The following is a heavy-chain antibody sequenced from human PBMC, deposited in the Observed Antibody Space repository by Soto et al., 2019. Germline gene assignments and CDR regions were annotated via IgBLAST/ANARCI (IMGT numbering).Heavy chain of an antibody. V-gene: IGHV1-24*01. J-gene: IGHJ6*03. CDR1: GYTLTELS. Sequence: ASVKVSCKVSGYTLTELSMHWVRQAPGKGLEWMGGSDPEDGETMYAQKFQGRVTMTEDTSTDTAYMELSSLRSEDTAVYYCATVKSGYDTDYYYYMDVWGKGTTVTVS. CDR2: SDPEDGET. D-gene: IGHD5-12*01. CDR3: ATVKSGYDTDYYYYMDV.